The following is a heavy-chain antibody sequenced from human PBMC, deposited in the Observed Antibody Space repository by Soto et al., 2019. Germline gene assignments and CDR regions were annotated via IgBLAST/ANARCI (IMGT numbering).Heavy chain of an antibody. J-gene: IGHJ6*02. CDR2: ISYDGSKK. V-gene: IGHV3-30-3*01. CDR1: GFTFSSYN. Sequence: GGSLRLSCEASGFTFSSYNIHWVRQAPGKGLEWVAVISYDGSKKYYADSVKGRFTISRDNSKNTLYLQMYSLRAEDTAVYYCAGDLGYSYDFYYYYGMDIWGQGTTVTVSS. D-gene: IGHD5-18*01. CDR3: AGDLGYSYDFYYYYGMDI.